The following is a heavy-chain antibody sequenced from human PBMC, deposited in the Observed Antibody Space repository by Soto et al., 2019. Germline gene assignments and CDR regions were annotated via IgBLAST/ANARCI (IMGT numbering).Heavy chain of an antibody. Sequence: EVQLVESGGGLVQPGGSLRLSCAASGFTFSSYWMHWVRQAPGKGLVWVSRINSDGSSTSYADSVKGRFTISRDNAKNTLYLQMNSLRAEDTAVYYCASGHGFWSGYYEDYWGQGTLVTVSS. CDR1: GFTFSSYW. CDR3: ASGHGFWSGYYEDY. D-gene: IGHD3-3*01. J-gene: IGHJ4*02. V-gene: IGHV3-74*01. CDR2: INSDGSST.